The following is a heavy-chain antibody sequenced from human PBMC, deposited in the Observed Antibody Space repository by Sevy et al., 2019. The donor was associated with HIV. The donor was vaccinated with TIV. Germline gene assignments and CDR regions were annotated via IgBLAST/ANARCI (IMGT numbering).Heavy chain of an antibody. CDR2: IRSDSSVM. Sequence: GGSLRLSCVASGFRFSDEPMNWVRQAPGKGLEWISNIRSDSSVMSYADTVRGRFTVSRDNARNSVSLQLNSLRDEDTALYYCVRDTQFGFDYWGQGTLVTVSS. D-gene: IGHD3-16*01. CDR1: GFRFSDEP. J-gene: IGHJ4*02. CDR3: VRDTQFGFDY. V-gene: IGHV3-48*02.